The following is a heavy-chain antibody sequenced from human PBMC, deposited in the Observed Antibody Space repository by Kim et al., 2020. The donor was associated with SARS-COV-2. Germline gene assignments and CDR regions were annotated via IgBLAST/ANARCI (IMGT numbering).Heavy chain of an antibody. CDR1: GFTFSSYD. D-gene: IGHD2-2*01. Sequence: GGSLRLSCAASGFTFSSYDMHWVRQATGKGLEWVSAIGTAGDTYYPGSVKGRFTISRENAKNSLYLQMNSLRAGDTAVYYCARGPRSVRPGLPSSTFITAWGQGTLVTVSS. J-gene: IGHJ4*02. CDR3: ARGPRSVRPGLPSSTFITA. V-gene: IGHV3-13*04. CDR2: IGTAGDT.